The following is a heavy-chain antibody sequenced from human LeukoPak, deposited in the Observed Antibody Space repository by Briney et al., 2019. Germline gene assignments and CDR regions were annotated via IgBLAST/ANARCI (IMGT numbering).Heavy chain of an antibody. CDR2: MYYSGSP. V-gene: IGHV4-39*07. CDR3: AAGTTGGGHWFDP. Sequence: SETLSLTCTVYGGSISSRSYYWGWIRQPPGKGLEWLGSMYYSGSPYHNPSLKSRVTISVDTSKNQFSLKLSSVTAADTAVYYCAAGTTGGGHWFDPWGQGTLVTVSS. CDR1: GGSISSRSYY. D-gene: IGHD1-1*01. J-gene: IGHJ5*02.